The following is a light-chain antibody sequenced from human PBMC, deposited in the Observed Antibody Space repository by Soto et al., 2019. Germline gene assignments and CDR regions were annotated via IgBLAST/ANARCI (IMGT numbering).Light chain of an antibody. CDR1: QSVSSSY. CDR3: HQYDSSPTT. V-gene: IGKV3-20*01. Sequence: EIVLTQSPCTLSLSPGERATLSCRASQSVSSSYLAWYQQNPGQAPRLVIYGTSSRATGIPDRFSGSGSGTDFTLTISRLEPEDFAVYYCHQYDSSPTTFGQGTKVDIK. CDR2: GTS. J-gene: IGKJ1*01.